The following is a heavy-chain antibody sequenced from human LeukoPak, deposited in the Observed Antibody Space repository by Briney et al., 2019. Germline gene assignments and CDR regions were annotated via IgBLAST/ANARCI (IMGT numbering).Heavy chain of an antibody. J-gene: IGHJ6*02. CDR1: GFTFSSYG. CDR2: IRYDGSNK. CDR3: ARDISGWYDPTLGYYGMDV. D-gene: IGHD6-19*01. Sequence: GGSLRLSCAASGFTFSSYGMHWVRQAPGKGLEWVAFIRYDGSNKYYADSVKGRFTISRDNSKNTLYLQMNSLRAEDTAVYYCARDISGWYDPTLGYYGMDVWGQGTTVTVSS. V-gene: IGHV3-30*02.